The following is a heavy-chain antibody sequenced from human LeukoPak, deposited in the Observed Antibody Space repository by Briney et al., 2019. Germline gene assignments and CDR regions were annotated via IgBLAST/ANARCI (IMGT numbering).Heavy chain of an antibody. CDR2: IFPIFGTA. J-gene: IGHJ4*02. D-gene: IGHD3-10*01. V-gene: IGHV1-69*13. Sequence: ASVKVSCKASGSTFSSYAISWVRQAPGQGREWMGGIFPIFGTANYAQKFQGRVTITADESTSTAYMELSSLRSEDTAVYYCARDKKTTMVRGVIIGFDYWGQGTLVTVSS. CDR3: ARDKKTTMVRGVIIGFDY. CDR1: GSTFSSYA.